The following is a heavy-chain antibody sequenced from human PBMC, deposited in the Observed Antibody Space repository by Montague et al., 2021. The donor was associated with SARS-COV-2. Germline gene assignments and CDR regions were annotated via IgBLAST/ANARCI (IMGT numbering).Heavy chain of an antibody. CDR2: INHSGST. Sequence: SETLSLTCAVYGGSFSGYYWSWIRQPPGKELEWIGEINHSGSTKYNPSLKSRVTISVDTSKNQFSLKLSSVTAADTAVYYCARGTKRVLTYDYDSSGYASDYWGQGTLVTVSS. D-gene: IGHD3-22*01. J-gene: IGHJ4*02. V-gene: IGHV4-34*01. CDR3: ARGTKRVLTYDYDSSGYASDY. CDR1: GGSFSGYY.